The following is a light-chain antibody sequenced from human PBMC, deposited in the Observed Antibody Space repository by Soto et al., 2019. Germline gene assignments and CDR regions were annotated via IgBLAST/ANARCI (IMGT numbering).Light chain of an antibody. CDR3: QQRSNSLT. CDR1: QSVSSY. CDR2: DAS. Sequence: EIVLTQSPATLSLSPGERATLSCRASQSVSSYLAWYQQKPGQAPRLLIYDASNRATGIPARFSGSGSGTDFTLTISSLEPEVFSVYYCQQRSNSLTFGRGTKVEIK. J-gene: IGKJ4*01. V-gene: IGKV3-11*01.